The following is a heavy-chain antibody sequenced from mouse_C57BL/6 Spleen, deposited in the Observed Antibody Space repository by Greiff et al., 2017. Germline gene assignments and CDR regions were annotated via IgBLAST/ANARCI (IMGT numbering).Heavy chain of an antibody. Sequence: VKLQESGPELVKPGASVKISCKASGYAFSSSWMNWVKQRPGKGLEWIGRIYPGDGDTNYNGKFKGKATLTADKSSSTAYMQLSSLTSEDSAVYFCARHWDGYFDVWGTGTTVTVSS. D-gene: IGHD4-1*01. CDR2: IYPGDGDT. CDR1: GYAFSSSW. J-gene: IGHJ1*03. CDR3: ARHWDGYFDV. V-gene: IGHV1-82*01.